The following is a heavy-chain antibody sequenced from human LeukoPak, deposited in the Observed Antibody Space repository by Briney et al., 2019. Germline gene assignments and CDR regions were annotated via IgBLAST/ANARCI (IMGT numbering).Heavy chain of an antibody. CDR1: GGSINIINYY. J-gene: IGHJ5*02. Sequence: SETLSLTCTVSGGSINIINYYWSWIRQPPGKTLEWIGEINHSGSTNYNPSLKSRVTISVDTSKNQFSLKLSSVTAADTAVYYCAIRKYYDILTGYRKIPTSGFDPWGQGTLVTVSS. CDR3: AIRKYYDILTGYRKIPTSGFDP. D-gene: IGHD3-9*01. V-gene: IGHV4-39*07. CDR2: INHSGST.